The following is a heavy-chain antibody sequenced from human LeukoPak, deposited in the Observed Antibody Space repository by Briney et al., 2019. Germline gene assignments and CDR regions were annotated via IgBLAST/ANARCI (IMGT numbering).Heavy chain of an antibody. J-gene: IGHJ4*02. Sequence: GGSLRLSCAASGFTFSSYWMHWVRQAPGKGLVWVSRINSDGSSTSYADSVKGRFTISRDNAKNTLYLQMNSLRAEDTAVYYCARDRDYYDSSGYPPLDYFDYWGQGTLVTVSS. V-gene: IGHV3-74*01. CDR3: ARDRDYYDSSGYPPLDYFDY. CDR2: INSDGSST. CDR1: GFTFSSYW. D-gene: IGHD3-22*01.